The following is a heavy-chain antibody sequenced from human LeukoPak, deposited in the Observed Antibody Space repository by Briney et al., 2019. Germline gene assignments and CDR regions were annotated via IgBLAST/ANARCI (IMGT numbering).Heavy chain of an antibody. CDR1: GGAVSSGSYY. J-gene: IGHJ6*02. D-gene: IGHD3-10*01. CDR3: ARVLITMVRGVIMDV. Sequence: SETLSLTCTVSGGAVSSGSYYWSWIRQHPGKGLEWIGYIYYSGSTYYNPSLKSRVTISVDTSKNQFSLKLSSVTAADTAVYYCARVLITMVRGVIMDVWGQGTTVTVSS. CDR2: IYYSGST. V-gene: IGHV4-31*03.